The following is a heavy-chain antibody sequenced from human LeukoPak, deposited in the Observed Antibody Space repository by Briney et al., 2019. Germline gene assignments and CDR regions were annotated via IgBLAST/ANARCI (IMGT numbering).Heavy chain of an antibody. V-gene: IGHV3-64*01. Sequence: PGGSLTLSCAASGFTFSSYAMHWVRQAPGKGLEYVSAISSNGGSTYYANSVKGRFTISRDNSKNTLYLQMNSLRAEDTAVYYCARDGPVRGYSYESAYWGQGTLVTVSS. CDR2: ISSNGGST. J-gene: IGHJ4*02. CDR1: GFTFSSYA. CDR3: ARDGPVRGYSYESAY. D-gene: IGHD5-18*01.